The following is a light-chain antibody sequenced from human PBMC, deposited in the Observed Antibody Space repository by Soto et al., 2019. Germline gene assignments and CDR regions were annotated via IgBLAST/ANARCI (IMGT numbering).Light chain of an antibody. V-gene: IGLV1-44*01. CDR2: SFN. CDR3: AAWDDTLNGPLNV. CDR1: NSNIDSNT. J-gene: IGLJ1*01. Sequence: QAVVTQPPSASGTPGQRVTISCSGSNSNIDSNTVNWYQQLPGTAPKLLISSFNQRPSGVPDRFSGSKSGYSASLAISGLQSEDEADYYCAAWDDTLNGPLNVFGTGTKLTVL.